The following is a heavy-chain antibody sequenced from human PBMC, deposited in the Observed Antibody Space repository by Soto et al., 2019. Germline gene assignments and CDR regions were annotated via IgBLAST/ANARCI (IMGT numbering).Heavy chain of an antibody. CDR3: ARVGVVTAAGTSDY. CDR2: ISGTSDSI. D-gene: IGHD6-25*01. Sequence: QVQLVESGGGLVRPGGSLRLSCGASGFTFSDYYMSWIRQVPGKRLEWVAYISGTSDSIPYADSVKGRFTISRDNAKNSLYLQMNSLSAEDTAVYYCARVGVVTAAGTSDYWGQGTLVTVSS. CDR1: GFTFSDYY. J-gene: IGHJ4*02. V-gene: IGHV3-11*06.